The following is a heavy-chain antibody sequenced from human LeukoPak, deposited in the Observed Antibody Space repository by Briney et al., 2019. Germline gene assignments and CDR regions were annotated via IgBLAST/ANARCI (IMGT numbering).Heavy chain of an antibody. D-gene: IGHD3-22*01. V-gene: IGHV1-8*01. J-gene: IGHJ5*02. Sequence: WASVKVSCKASGYTFTTYDINWVRQAPGQGLEWMGWMNSISGNTGYAQKFQGRVTMTRDTFISTAYMELSSLRSEDTAVYYCARAMFYYDSSGYYAWFDPWGQGTLVTVSS. CDR1: GYTFTTYD. CDR2: MNSISGNT. CDR3: ARAMFYYDSSGYYAWFDP.